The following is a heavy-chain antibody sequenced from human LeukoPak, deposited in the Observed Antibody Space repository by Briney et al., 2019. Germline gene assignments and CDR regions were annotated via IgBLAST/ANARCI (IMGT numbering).Heavy chain of an antibody. V-gene: IGHV1-2*02. CDR3: ARDGDIVVVPAAFYWFYP. CDR2: INPNSGGT. D-gene: IGHD2-2*01. CDR1: GYTFTGYY. J-gene: IGHJ5*02. Sequence: ASVKVSCKASGYTFTGYYMHWVRQAPGQGLECMGWINPNSGGTNYAQKFQGRVTMTRDTSISTAYMELSRLRSDDTAVYYSARDGDIVVVPAAFYWFYPWGQGTLVTVSS.